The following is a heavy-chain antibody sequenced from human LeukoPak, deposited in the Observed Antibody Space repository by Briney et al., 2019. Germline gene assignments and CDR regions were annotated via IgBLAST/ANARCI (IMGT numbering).Heavy chain of an antibody. CDR3: ASGYCSGGSCYSNLAY. J-gene: IGHJ4*02. CDR2: INPNSGGT. Sequence: ASVKGSCKASGYTFTGYYMHWVRQAPGQGLEWMGWINPNSGGTNYAQKFQGRVTMTRDTSISTAYMELSRLRSDDTAVYYCASGYCSGGSCYSNLAYWGQGTLVTVSS. CDR1: GYTFTGYY. D-gene: IGHD2-15*01. V-gene: IGHV1-2*02.